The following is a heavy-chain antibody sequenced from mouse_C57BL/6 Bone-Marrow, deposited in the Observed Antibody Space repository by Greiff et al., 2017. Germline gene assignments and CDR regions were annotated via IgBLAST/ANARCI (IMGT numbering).Heavy chain of an antibody. CDR3: ARGMDY. J-gene: IGHJ4*01. CDR2: IYPGDGDT. V-gene: IGHV1-82*01. CDR1: GYAFSSSW. Sequence: VQLQQSGPELVKPGASVKISCKASGYAFSSSWMNWVKQRPGQGLEWIGRIYPGDGDTNYNGKFKGKATLTADKSSSTAYMQLSSLTSEDSAVYFCARGMDYWGQGTSVTVSS.